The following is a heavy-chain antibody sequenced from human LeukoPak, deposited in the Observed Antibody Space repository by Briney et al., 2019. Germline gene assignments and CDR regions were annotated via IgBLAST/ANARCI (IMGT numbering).Heavy chain of an antibody. D-gene: IGHD4-11*01. Sequence: PSETLSLTCTVSGGSISSYYWSWIRQPPGKGLEWIGYIYYSGSTNYNPSLKSRVTISVDTSKNQFSLKLSPVTAADTAVYYCARLRLHTPNWYFDLWGRGTLVTVSS. J-gene: IGHJ2*01. CDR2: IYYSGST. V-gene: IGHV4-59*01. CDR1: GGSISSYY. CDR3: ARLRLHTPNWYFDL.